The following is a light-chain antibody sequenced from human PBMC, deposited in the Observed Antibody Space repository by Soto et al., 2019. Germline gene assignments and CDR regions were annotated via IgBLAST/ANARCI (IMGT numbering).Light chain of an antibody. Sequence: QSALTQPASVSGSPGQSITISCTGTISDIETYNLVSWYQQYPGKAPKLLIYEDSKRPSGVSDRFSGSKSVNTASLTIYGLQAEDEADYHCCLFAGRNTFVFGAGTQLTVL. V-gene: IGLV2-23*01. J-gene: IGLJ7*01. CDR1: ISDIETYNL. CDR3: CLFAGRNTFV. CDR2: EDS.